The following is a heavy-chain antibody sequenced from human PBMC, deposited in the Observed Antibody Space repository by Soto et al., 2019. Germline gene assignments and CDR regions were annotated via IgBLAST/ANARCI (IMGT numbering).Heavy chain of an antibody. CDR1: GFTFSSYG. D-gene: IGHD6-13*01. CDR3: ARDPGSRFGGIAAAGTGGYFDY. J-gene: IGHJ4*02. CDR2: IWYDGSNK. Sequence: QVQLVESGGGVVQPGRSLRLSCAASGFTFSSYGMHWVRQASGKGLEWVAVIWYDGSNKYYADSVKGRFTISRDNSKNTLYLQMNSLRAEDTAVYYCARDPGSRFGGIAAAGTGGYFDYWGQGTLVTVSS. V-gene: IGHV3-33*01.